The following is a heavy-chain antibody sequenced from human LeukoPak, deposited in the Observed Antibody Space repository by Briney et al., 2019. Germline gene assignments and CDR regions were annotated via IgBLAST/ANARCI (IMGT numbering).Heavy chain of an antibody. CDR1: GFTFSSYG. V-gene: IGHV3-30*02. CDR3: AELGITMIGGV. J-gene: IGHJ6*04. CDR2: IRFDGNNK. Sequence: GGSLRLSCAASGFTFSSYGMHWVRQAPGKGLEWVGFIRFDGNNKYYADSVKGRFTISRDNAKNSLYLQMNSLRAEDTAVYYCAELGITMIGGVWGKGTTVTISS. D-gene: IGHD3-10*02.